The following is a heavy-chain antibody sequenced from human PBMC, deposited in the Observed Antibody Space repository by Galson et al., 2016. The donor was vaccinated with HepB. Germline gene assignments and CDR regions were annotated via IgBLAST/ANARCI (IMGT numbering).Heavy chain of an antibody. D-gene: IGHD6-13*01. CDR1: GFTLSIYD. J-gene: IGHJ6*02. CDR3: AKDLSWGIAAAGYYYYYYGMDV. V-gene: IGHV3-13*01. CDR2: IGKGGDT. Sequence: SLRLSCAASGFTLSIYDIQWVRQGTGKGLQWVSSIGKGGDTHYLGSMKGRFIISRENAKNSVYLQMNSLRAEDTAVYYCAKDLSWGIAAAGYYYYYYGMDVWGQGTTVTVSS.